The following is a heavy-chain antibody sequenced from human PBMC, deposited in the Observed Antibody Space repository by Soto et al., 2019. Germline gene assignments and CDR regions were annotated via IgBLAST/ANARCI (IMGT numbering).Heavy chain of an antibody. Sequence: SETLSLTCTVSGGSVSSGSYYWSWIRKPPGKGLEWIGYIYYSGSTNYNPSLKSRVTISVDTSKNQLSLKLSSVTAADTAVYYCARDRMYSSSWYYFDYWGRGTLVTVSS. CDR1: GGSVSSGSYY. J-gene: IGHJ4*02. CDR2: IYYSGST. CDR3: ARDRMYSSSWYYFDY. D-gene: IGHD6-13*01. V-gene: IGHV4-61*01.